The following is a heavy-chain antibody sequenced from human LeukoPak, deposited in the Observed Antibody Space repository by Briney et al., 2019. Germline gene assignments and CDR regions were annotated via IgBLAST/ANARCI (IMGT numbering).Heavy chain of an antibody. V-gene: IGHV3-30*03. CDR2: ISYDGNNK. D-gene: IGHD1-26*01. CDR3: ASIVGAFSRDAFDI. CDR1: GFTFSSYG. Sequence: PGGSLRLSCAASGFTFSSYGMHWVGQAPGKGLEWVAVISYDGNNKYYTDSVKGRFTISRDNSKNTLYLQMNSLRAEDTAVYYCASIVGAFSRDAFDIWGQGTMVTVSS. J-gene: IGHJ3*02.